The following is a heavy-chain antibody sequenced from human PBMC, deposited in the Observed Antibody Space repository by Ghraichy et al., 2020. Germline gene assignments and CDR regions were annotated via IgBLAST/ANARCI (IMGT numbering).Heavy chain of an antibody. Sequence: GESLNISCPVSGFTFSSYGMHWVRQAPGKGLEWVAVIWSDGSKKHYADSVKGRFTISRDNSKKTLYLEMNSLTAEDTAVYYCARDLASSEIHSVYYGMDVWGQGTTVIVSS. CDR1: GFTFSSYG. J-gene: IGHJ6*02. D-gene: IGHD3-3*02. CDR2: IWSDGSKK. V-gene: IGHV3-33*08. CDR3: ARDLASSEIHSVYYGMDV.